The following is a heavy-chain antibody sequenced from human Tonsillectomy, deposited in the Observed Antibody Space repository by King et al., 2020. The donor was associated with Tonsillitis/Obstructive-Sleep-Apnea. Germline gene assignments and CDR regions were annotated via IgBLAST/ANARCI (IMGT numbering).Heavy chain of an antibody. V-gene: IGHV4-34*01. J-gene: IGHJ6*03. CDR1: GGSFSDYY. CDR3: SRGRGEPCLGLYYYYYYYMDV. D-gene: IGHD3/OR15-3a*01. CDR2: ISHSGST. Sequence: VQLQQWGAGLLKPSETLSLTCAVYGGSFSDYYWGWIRQPPGKGLEWIGEISHSGSTNYNPSLKSRVTISVDTSKNQFSLKLSSVTAADTAVYYCSRGRGEPCLGLYYYYYYYMDVWGRGTTVTVSS.